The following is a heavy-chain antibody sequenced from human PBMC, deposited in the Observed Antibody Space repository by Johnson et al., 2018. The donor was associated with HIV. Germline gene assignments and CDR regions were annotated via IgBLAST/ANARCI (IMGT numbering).Heavy chain of an antibody. Sequence: QLVESGGGVVQAGRSLRLSCAASGFTFDDYAMHWVRQAPGKGLEWVSGISWNSGSIDYADSVKGRFTISRDNAKNSLYLQMNSLRAEDTALYYCAKGRGSYGGAFDIWGQGTMVTVSS. CDR3: AKGRGSYGGAFDI. J-gene: IGHJ3*02. D-gene: IGHD4-23*01. CDR1: GFTFDDYA. V-gene: IGHV3-9*01. CDR2: ISWNSGSI.